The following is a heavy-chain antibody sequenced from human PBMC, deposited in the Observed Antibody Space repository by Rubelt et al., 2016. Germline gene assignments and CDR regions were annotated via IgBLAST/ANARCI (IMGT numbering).Heavy chain of an antibody. V-gene: IGHV3-23*01. D-gene: IGHD1-7*01. CDR3: AKDRGTTSHYGMDV. CDR1: A. Sequence: AMSWVRQAPGKGLEWVSDISASGSGTYYGDSVKGRFSISRDNSKNTLYLQMNSLRAEDTAGYYCAKDRGTTSHYGMDVWGQGTTVTVSS. J-gene: IGHJ6*02. CDR2: ISASGSGT.